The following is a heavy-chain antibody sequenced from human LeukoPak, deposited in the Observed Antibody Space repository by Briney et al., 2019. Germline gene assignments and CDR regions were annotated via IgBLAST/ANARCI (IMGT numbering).Heavy chain of an antibody. CDR3: ARLPGVGFLEWLLDY. CDR2: IYPGDSDT. CDR1: GYTFSTYW. J-gene: IGHJ4*02. D-gene: IGHD3-3*01. Sequence: RAGESLKISCKASGYTFSTYWIGWVRQMPGKGLECMGIIYPGDSDTRYSPSFQGQVTISVDKSISTAYLQWSSLKASDTAIYYCARLPGVGFLEWLLDYWGQGTLVTVS. V-gene: IGHV5-51*01.